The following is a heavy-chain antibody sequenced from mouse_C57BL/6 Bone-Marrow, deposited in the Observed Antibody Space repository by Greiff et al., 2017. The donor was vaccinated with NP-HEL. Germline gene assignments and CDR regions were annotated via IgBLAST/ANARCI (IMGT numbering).Heavy chain of an antibody. CDR1: GFTFSDAW. CDR2: IRNKANNHAT. CDR3: TRRGTRYFDY. V-gene: IGHV6-6*01. D-gene: IGHD3-3*01. J-gene: IGHJ2*01. Sequence: EVQRVESGGGLVQPGGSMKLSCAASGFTFSDAWMDWVRQSPEKGLEWVAEIRNKANNHATYYAESVKGRFTISRDDSKSSVYLQMNSLRAEDTGIYYCTRRGTRYFDYWGQGTTLTVSS.